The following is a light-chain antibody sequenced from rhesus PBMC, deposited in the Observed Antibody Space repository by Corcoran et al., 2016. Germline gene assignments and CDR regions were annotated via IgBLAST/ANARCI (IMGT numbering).Light chain of an antibody. J-gene: IGKJ3*01. CDR3: QQYNSAPFT. CDR1: QGISSW. CDR2: QGS. V-gene: IGKV1-21*01. Sequence: DIQMTQSPSSLSSSVGDRVTITCRASQGISSWLAWYQQKPGKSHKLLIYQGSSLQSGGPSRFSGSGSGKDLTLTISSLQPEDFASYFCQQYNSAPFTFGPGTKLDIK.